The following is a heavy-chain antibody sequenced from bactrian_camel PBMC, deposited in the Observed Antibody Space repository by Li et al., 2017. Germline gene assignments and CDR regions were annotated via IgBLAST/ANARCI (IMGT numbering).Heavy chain of an antibody. CDR3: AADRVWLYRGNCNTIGNALDG. D-gene: IGHD2*01. V-gene: IGHV3S60*01. CDR1: GFSFANSD. Sequence: HVQLVESGGGLVEAGGSLILSCTASGFSFANSDMAWYRQAPGNECELVSRLYTDGTTYYRDSIEGRFTVSTDNAKATITLQMDSLVPEDTAVYYCAADRVWLYRGNCNTIGNALDGWGQGTQVTVS. J-gene: IGHJ4*01. CDR2: LYTDGTT.